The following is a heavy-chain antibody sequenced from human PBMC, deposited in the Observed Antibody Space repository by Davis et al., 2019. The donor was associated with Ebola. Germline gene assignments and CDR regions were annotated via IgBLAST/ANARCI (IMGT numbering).Heavy chain of an antibody. J-gene: IGHJ6*02. V-gene: IGHV4-59*01. CDR1: GGSISSYY. CDR3: ARAEIVVVPAAISQVGGMDV. D-gene: IGHD2-2*01. Sequence: PGGSLRLSCTVSGGSISSYYWSWIRQPPGKGLEWIGYIYYSGSTNYNPSLKSRVTISVDTSKNQFSLKLSSVTAADTAVYYCARAEIVVVPAAISQVGGMDVWGQGTMVTV. CDR2: IYYSGST.